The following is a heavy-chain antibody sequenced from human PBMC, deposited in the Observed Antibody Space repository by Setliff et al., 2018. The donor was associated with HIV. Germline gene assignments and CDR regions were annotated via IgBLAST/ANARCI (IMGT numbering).Heavy chain of an antibody. Sequence: PSETLSLTCSVSGASITSHNWSWIRQAAGKGLEWIGRIYTRGNTNYNPSLRSRATMSVDTSKNQFSLKVTSVTAADTAVYYCTRDLWGDDYYYNNMDVWGKGTTVTVSS. CDR3: TRDLWGDDYYYNNMDV. J-gene: IGHJ6*03. CDR2: IYTRGNT. CDR1: GASITSHN. V-gene: IGHV4-4*07. D-gene: IGHD2-21*02.